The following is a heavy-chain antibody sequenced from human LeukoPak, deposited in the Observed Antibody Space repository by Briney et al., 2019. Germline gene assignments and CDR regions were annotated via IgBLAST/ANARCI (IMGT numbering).Heavy chain of an antibody. J-gene: IGHJ4*02. Sequence: GGSLRLSCAASGFTFSSYSMNWVRQAPGKGLELVSSISSSSSYIYYADSVKGRFTISRDNAKNSLYLQMNSLRAEDTAVYYCARGRSGSYYTLFDYWGQGTLVTVSS. CDR1: GFTFSSYS. V-gene: IGHV3-21*01. D-gene: IGHD1-26*01. CDR3: ARGRSGSYYTLFDY. CDR2: ISSSSSYI.